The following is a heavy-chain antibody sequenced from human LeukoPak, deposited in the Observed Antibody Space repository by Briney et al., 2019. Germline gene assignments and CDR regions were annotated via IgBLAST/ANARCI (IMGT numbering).Heavy chain of an antibody. CDR2: ISSSSTI. CDR3: ARRLL. V-gene: IGHV3-48*01. J-gene: IGHJ4*02. Sequence: PGGSLRLSCAASGFTFSSYSMNWVRQAPGKGLEWVSYISSSSTIYYADSVEGRFTISRDNAKNSLYLQMNGLRAEDTAVYYCARRLLWGQGTLVTVSS. D-gene: IGHD2-15*01. CDR1: GFTFSSYS.